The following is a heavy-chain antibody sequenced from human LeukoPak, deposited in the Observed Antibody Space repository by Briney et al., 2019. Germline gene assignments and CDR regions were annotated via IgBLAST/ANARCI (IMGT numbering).Heavy chain of an antibody. Sequence: PSQTLSLTCTVSGGSIISGGHYWSWLRQHPEKGLEWIGYVYYSGSTYYNPSLKGRVTVSVDTSKSQFSLKLISVTAADTAVYYCARYDSGGYYYIWGQGIQVTVSS. J-gene: IGHJ4*02. CDR2: VYYSGST. CDR1: GGSIISGGHY. D-gene: IGHD3-22*01. CDR3: ARYDSGGYYYI. V-gene: IGHV4-31*03.